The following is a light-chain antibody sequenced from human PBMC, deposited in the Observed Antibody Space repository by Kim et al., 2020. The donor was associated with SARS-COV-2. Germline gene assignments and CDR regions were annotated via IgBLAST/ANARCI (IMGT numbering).Light chain of an antibody. V-gene: IGLV4-69*01. Sequence: QLVLTQSPSASASLGASVKLTCTLSSGHSSYAIAWHQQQPERGPRYLMKLNSDGSHSKGDGIPDRFSGSSSGAERYLTISSLQSEDEADYYSQSWGTSIRVFGGGTQLTVL. CDR1: SGHSSYA. CDR2: LNSDGSH. CDR3: QSWGTSIRV. J-gene: IGLJ3*02.